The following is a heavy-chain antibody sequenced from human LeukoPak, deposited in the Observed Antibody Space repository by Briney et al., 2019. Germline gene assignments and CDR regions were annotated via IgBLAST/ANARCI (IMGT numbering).Heavy chain of an antibody. CDR2: IYSSERT. D-gene: IGHD3-10*01. Sequence: SETLSLTCTVSGVSISTTNCLWRWIRQPPAKVVEWIGSIYSSERTHYNPAFNKRVTLFVHTSINQFSLRLTSGTTPDTAVYFCARHDGWRGGASSFIPGAFFDCWGQGTLVTVSS. J-gene: IGHJ4*02. V-gene: IGHV4-39*01. CDR1: GVSISTTNCL. CDR3: ARHDGWRGGASSFIPGAFFDC.